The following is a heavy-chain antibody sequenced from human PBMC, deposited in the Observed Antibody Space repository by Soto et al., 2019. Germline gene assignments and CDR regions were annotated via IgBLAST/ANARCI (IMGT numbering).Heavy chain of an antibody. CDR1: GFIFTNYW. Sequence: GGSLRLSCAASGFIFTNYWMHWVRQAPGKGLVWVSRVNNAESRTLYADSVKGRFTISRDNAKNTLYLQMNSLTVDDTAVYYCAKDSDTSSFDSWGQGTLVTVSS. V-gene: IGHV3-74*01. CDR3: AKDSDTSSFDS. CDR2: VNNAESRT. J-gene: IGHJ4*02. D-gene: IGHD2-2*01.